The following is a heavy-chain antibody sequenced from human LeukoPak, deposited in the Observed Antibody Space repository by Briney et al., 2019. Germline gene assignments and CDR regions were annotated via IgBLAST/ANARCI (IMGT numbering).Heavy chain of an antibody. D-gene: IGHD2-2*01. V-gene: IGHV4-4*07. J-gene: IGHJ5*02. CDR2: IYTTEST. CDR3: ARGYCSSTSCYAFDP. CDR1: GGSTSSDD. Sequence: SETLSLTCTVSGGSTSSDDWSWIRQPAGKGLEWIGRIYTTESTNYNPSLKSRVTISLDKSKNQFSLKLNSVTAADTAVYYCARGYCSSTSCYAFDPWGQGTLVTVSS.